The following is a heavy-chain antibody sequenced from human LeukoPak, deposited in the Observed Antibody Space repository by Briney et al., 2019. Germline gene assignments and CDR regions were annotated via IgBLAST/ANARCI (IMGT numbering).Heavy chain of an antibody. CDR1: GFTFSSYS. D-gene: IGHD6-19*01. CDR3: AREMRIAVAGKEPDFDY. CDR2: ISSSSSYI. V-gene: IGHV3-21*01. J-gene: IGHJ4*02. Sequence: GGSLRLSCAASGFTFSSYSMNWVRQAPGKGLEWVSSISSSSSYIYYADSVKGRFTISRDNAKNSLYLQMNSLRAEDTAVYYCAREMRIAVAGKEPDFDYWGQGTLVTVSS.